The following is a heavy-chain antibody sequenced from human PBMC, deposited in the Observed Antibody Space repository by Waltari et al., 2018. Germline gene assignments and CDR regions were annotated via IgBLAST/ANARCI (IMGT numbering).Heavy chain of an antibody. J-gene: IGHJ4*02. D-gene: IGHD2-15*01. CDR2: IYTSGST. V-gene: IGHV4-61*02. CDR1: GGSISSGSSY. CDR3: ARESLKGCSGGSCYSGPYDY. Sequence: QVQLQESGPGLVKPSQTLSLTCTVSGGSISSGSSYWSWIRQPAGKGLEWIGRIYTSGSTNYNPSLKSRVTISVDTSKNQFSLKLSSVTAADTAVYYCARESLKGCSGGSCYSGPYDYWGQGTLVTVSS.